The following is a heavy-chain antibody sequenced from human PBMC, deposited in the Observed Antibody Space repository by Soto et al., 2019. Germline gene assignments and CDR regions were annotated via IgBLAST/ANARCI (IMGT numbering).Heavy chain of an antibody. J-gene: IGHJ4*02. CDR3: ARESEDLTSNFDY. V-gene: IGHV3-21*06. CDR1: GFTFTRYS. Sequence: EVQLVESGGGLVKPGGSPRLSCAASGFTFTRYSMNWVRQAPGKVLEWVSSISSTTNYIYYGDSMKGRFTISRDNAKNSLYLEMNSLRAEDTAVYYCARESEDLTSNFDYWGQGTLVTVSS. CDR2: ISSTTNYI.